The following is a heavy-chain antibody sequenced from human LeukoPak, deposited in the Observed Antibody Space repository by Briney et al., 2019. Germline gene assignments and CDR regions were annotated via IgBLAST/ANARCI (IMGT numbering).Heavy chain of an antibody. CDR2: IYYSAST. Sequence: SETLSLTCTVTGGSISSYYWSWIRQPPGKGLEWIGYIYYSASTNYHPSLKSRVTISVDTSKNQFSLKLSSVTAADTAVYYCARGAWSYGLDYWGQGTLVTVSS. D-gene: IGHD5-18*01. V-gene: IGHV4-59*01. J-gene: IGHJ4*02. CDR3: ARGAWSYGLDY. CDR1: GGSISSYY.